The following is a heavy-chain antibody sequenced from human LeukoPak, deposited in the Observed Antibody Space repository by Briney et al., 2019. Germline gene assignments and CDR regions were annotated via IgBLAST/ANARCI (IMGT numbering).Heavy chain of an antibody. D-gene: IGHD3-22*01. V-gene: IGHV1-69*13. CDR1: GGTFSSSG. Sequence: GRSVSLSCKAPGGTFSSSGISWVRQAPGQGLEWLGGILPFFTSNYAQKFQGRVTITADESTSTAYLELRSLRSEDTAAYYCATYPRAESSDNMDVWGQGTTVTLSS. CDR2: ILPFFTS. J-gene: IGHJ6*02. CDR3: ATYPRAESSDNMDV.